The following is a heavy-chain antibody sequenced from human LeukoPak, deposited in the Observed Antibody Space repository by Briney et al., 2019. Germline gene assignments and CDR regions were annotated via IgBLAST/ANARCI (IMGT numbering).Heavy chain of an antibody. CDR3: ARERTMVRGMSWFDP. J-gene: IGHJ5*02. CDR2: IYYSENT. D-gene: IGHD3-10*01. CDR1: GGSISSYY. V-gene: IGHV4-59*01. Sequence: SETLSLTCTVSGGSISSYYWSWIRQPPGKGLEWIGYIYYSENTKNNPSLKSRVTISVDTSKNQFSLKVSSVTAADTAVYYCARERTMVRGMSWFDPWGQGTLVTVSS.